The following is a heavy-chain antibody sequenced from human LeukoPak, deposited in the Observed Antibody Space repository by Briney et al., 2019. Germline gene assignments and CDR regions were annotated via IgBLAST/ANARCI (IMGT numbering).Heavy chain of an antibody. Sequence: GGSLRLSCAASGFTFSSYNMNWVRQAPGKGLEWVSDISSSSSTIYYADSVKGRFTISRDNDKNSLYLQMNSLRAEDTAVYYCARTYYGFWSGYYSHEGNPFDYWGQGTLVTVSS. CDR1: GFTFSSYN. V-gene: IGHV3-48*01. D-gene: IGHD3-3*01. J-gene: IGHJ4*02. CDR3: ARTYYGFWSGYYSHEGNPFDY. CDR2: ISSSSSTI.